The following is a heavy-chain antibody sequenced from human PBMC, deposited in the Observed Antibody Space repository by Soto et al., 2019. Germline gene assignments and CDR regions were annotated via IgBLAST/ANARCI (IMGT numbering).Heavy chain of an antibody. CDR2: IYPGDSDT. CDR3: ALSWGWEQLPVTWFDP. V-gene: IGHV5-51*01. CDR1: GYSFTRYW. J-gene: IGHJ5*02. Sequence: GESLKISCKGSGYSFTRYWIGWVRQMPGKGLEWMGIIYPGDSDTRYSPSFQGQVTISADKSISTAYLQWSSLKASDTAMYYCALSWGWEQLPVTWFDPRGQETPVPVSS. D-gene: IGHD1-26*01.